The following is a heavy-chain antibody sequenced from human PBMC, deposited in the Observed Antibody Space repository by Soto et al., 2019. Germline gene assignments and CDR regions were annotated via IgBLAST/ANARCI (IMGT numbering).Heavy chain of an antibody. D-gene: IGHD3-22*01. CDR2: IIPIFGTP. J-gene: IGHJ5*02. CDR1: GGTFSSYG. V-gene: IGHV1-69*12. CDR3: ARGYYYDTNGHPRRFAP. Sequence: QVQLVQSGAEVKKPGSSVKVSCKASGGTFSSYGIIWVRQAPGQGLEWMGQIIPIFGTPKYAQNFQGRVTITVSESTSTAYMELSSVRSEDTAVYYCARGYYYDTNGHPRRFAPWGQGTLVTVSS.